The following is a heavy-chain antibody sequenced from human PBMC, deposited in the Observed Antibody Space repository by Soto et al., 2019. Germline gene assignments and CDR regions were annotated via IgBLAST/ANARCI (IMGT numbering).Heavy chain of an antibody. CDR2: IKQDGSEK. J-gene: IGHJ4*02. Sequence: TGGSLRLSCAASGFTFSSYWMAWIRQAPGKGLEWVANIKQDGSEKYYVDSVKGRFTVSRDNAKNSLFLQMSSLRAEDTALYYCARGYSSSPLFEDYFDYWGQGTLVTVSS. CDR3: ARGYSSSPLFEDYFDY. CDR1: GFTFSSYW. D-gene: IGHD6-13*01. V-gene: IGHV3-7*04.